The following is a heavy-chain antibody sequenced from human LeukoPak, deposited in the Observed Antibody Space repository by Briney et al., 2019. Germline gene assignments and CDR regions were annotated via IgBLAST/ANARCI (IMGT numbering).Heavy chain of an antibody. Sequence: PGGSLRLSCAASGFTFSSYGMHWVRQAPGKGLEWVAVISYDGSNKYYADSVKGRFTISRDNSKNTLYLQMNSLRAEDTAVYYCAKDKWSYGDYSDYWGQGTLVTVSS. CDR1: GFTFSSYG. CDR2: ISYDGSNK. J-gene: IGHJ4*02. V-gene: IGHV3-30*18. CDR3: AKDKWSYGDYSDY. D-gene: IGHD4-17*01.